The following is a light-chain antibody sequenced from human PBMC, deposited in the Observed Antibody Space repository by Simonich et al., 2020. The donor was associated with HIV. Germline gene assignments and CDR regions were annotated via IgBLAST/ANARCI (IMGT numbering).Light chain of an antibody. CDR3: SSYTSSSTIVV. V-gene: IGLV2-14*02. CDR1: SSDVGSYNF. CDR2: EGS. Sequence: QSALTQPASVSGSPGQSITISCTGTSSDVGSYNFVSWYQQHPGKAPKLMIYEGSKRPSGVSNRFSGAQSGNTASLTISGLEAEDEADYYCSSYTSSSTIVVFGGGTKLTVL. J-gene: IGLJ2*01.